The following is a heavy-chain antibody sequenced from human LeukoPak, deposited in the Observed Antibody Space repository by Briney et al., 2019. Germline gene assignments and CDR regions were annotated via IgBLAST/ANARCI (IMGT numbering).Heavy chain of an antibody. D-gene: IGHD2-2*01. Sequence: ASVKVSCKASGYTFTNYGFSWVRQAPGQGLERMGWISAYNGNTNYAQMFQGRVTMTTDTSTTTACMELRSLRSDDTAVYYCARVPSFQPLDYWGQGTLVTVSS. CDR1: GYTFTNYG. CDR3: ARVPSFQPLDY. J-gene: IGHJ4*02. V-gene: IGHV1-18*01. CDR2: ISAYNGNT.